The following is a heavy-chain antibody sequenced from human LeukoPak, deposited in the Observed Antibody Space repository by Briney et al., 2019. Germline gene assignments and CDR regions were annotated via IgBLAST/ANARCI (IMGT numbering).Heavy chain of an antibody. J-gene: IGHJ3*02. CDR1: GFTFSSYA. Sequence: QPGGSLRLSCAASGFTFSSYAMSWVRQAPGKGLEWVSAISGSGGSTYYADSVKGRFTISRDNSKNTLYLQMNSLRAEDTAVYYCAKPGGYLYSSSWYWNAFDIWGQGTMVTVSS. CDR2: ISGSGGST. D-gene: IGHD6-13*01. CDR3: AKPGGYLYSSSWYWNAFDI. V-gene: IGHV3-23*01.